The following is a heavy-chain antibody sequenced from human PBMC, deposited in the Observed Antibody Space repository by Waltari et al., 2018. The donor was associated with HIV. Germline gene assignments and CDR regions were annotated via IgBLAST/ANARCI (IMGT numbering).Heavy chain of an antibody. CDR3: VRDRTSETTGDFDS. D-gene: IGHD1-1*01. CDR2: ISKSGYYV. V-gene: IGHV3-21*02. CDR1: GFKFDLFS. J-gene: IGHJ4*02. Sequence: DVQLVESGGGLVKPGQSLRLSCIASGFKFDLFSMTWVRQAPGGGLEWVASISKSGYYVYYSDSLKGRVTVSRDNAKESLLLQVSSLAADDTGLYFCVRDRTSETTGDFDSWGRGVQVIVSS.